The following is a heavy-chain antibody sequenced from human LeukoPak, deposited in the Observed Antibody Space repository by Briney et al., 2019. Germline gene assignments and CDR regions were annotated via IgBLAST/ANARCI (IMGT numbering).Heavy chain of an antibody. CDR1: GFTFSSYE. D-gene: IGHD3-3*01. J-gene: IGHJ4*02. CDR3: ARRVEEWQLDY. Sequence: GGSLRLSCAASGFTFSSYEMNWVRQAPGKGLEWVSYISSGGSTIYYADSLKGRFTISRDNAKNSLYLQMNSLRAEDTAVYYCARRVEEWQLDYWGQGTLVTVSS. V-gene: IGHV3-48*03. CDR2: ISSGGSTI.